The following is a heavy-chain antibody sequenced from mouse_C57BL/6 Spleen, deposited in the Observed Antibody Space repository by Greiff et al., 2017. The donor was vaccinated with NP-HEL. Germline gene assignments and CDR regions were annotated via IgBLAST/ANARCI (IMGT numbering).Heavy chain of an antibody. CDR2: ISSGSSTI. D-gene: IGHD1-1*01. CDR1: GFTFSDYG. J-gene: IGHJ4*01. V-gene: IGHV5-17*01. CDR3: ARYYGSSYPYAMDY. Sequence: DVQLVESGGGLVKPGGSLKLSCAASGFTFSDYGMHWVRQAPEKGLEWVAYISSGSSTIYYADTVKGRFTISRDNAKNTLFLQMTSLRSEDTAMYYCARYYGSSYPYAMDYWGQGTSVTVSS.